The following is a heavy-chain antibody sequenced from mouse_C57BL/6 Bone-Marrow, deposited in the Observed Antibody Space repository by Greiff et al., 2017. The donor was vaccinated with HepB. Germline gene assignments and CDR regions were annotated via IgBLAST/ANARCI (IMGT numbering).Heavy chain of an antibody. J-gene: IGHJ2*01. CDR2: INPYNGGT. V-gene: IGHV1-19*01. CDR3: AREGGIYGNFDY. Sequence: EVKLQESGPVLVKPGASVKMSCKASGYTFTDYYMNWVKQSHGKSLEWIGVINPYNGGTSYNQKFKGKATLTVDKSSSTAYMELNSLTSEDSAVYYCAREGGIYGNFDYWGQGTTLTVSS. D-gene: IGHD2-1*01. CDR1: GYTFTDYY.